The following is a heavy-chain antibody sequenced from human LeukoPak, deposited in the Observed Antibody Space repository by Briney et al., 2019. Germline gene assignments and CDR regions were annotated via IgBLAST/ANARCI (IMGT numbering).Heavy chain of an antibody. J-gene: IGHJ6*02. CDR2: IYYSGST. CDR1: GGSISSGGYY. V-gene: IGHV4-31*03. Sequence: SETLSLTCTVSGGSISSGGYYWSWIRQHSGKGLEWIGYIYYSGSTYYNPSLKSRVTISVDTSKNQFSLKLSSVTAADTAVYYCARDPSFKNIGRVSMDVWGQGTTVTVSS. D-gene: IGHD2/OR15-2a*01. CDR3: ARDPSFKNIGRVSMDV.